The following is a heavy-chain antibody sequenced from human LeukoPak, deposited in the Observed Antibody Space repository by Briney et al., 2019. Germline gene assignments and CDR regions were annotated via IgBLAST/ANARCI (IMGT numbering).Heavy chain of an antibody. CDR1: GFIFSRYG. Sequence: GGSLRLSCTGSGFIFSRYGMVWVRQAPGKGLEWVSAMRGDGGDIRYTDSVKGRFTISRDNSKNTLYLQMNSLRAEDTAVYYCAMNWKLGYCSSTSCYNFDYWGQGTLVTVSS. CDR3: AMNWKLGYCSSTSCYNFDY. J-gene: IGHJ4*02. D-gene: IGHD2-2*02. CDR2: MRGDGGDI. V-gene: IGHV3-23*01.